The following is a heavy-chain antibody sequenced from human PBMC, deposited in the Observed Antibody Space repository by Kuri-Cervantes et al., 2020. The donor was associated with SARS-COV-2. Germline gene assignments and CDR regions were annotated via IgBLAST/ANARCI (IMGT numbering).Heavy chain of an antibody. J-gene: IGHJ4*02. CDR2: INPSGGST. V-gene: IGHV1-46*01. CDR1: GYTFTSYY. Sequence: ASVKVSCKASGYTFTSYYMHWVRQAPGQGLEWMGIINPSGGSTSYAQKFQGRVTMTRDTSTSTVYMELSGLRSEDTAVYYCARSPSNGDYDGWFDYWGQGTLVTSPQ. D-gene: IGHD4-17*01. CDR3: ARSPSNGDYDGWFDY.